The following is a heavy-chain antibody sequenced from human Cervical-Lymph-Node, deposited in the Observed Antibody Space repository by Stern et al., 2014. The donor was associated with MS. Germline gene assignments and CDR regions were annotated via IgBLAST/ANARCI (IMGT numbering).Heavy chain of an antibody. J-gene: IGHJ5*02. V-gene: IGHV1-69*01. D-gene: IGHD6-13*01. CDR3: ARDRMSIAAAGTSWFDP. Sequence: HVQLVQSGAEVKKPGSSVKVSCKASGGTFSSYTISWVRQAPGQGLEWMGGIIPIFRTPNYAQKFQGRVTITADESTSTAYMELSSLRSEDTAVYYCARDRMSIAAAGTSWFDPWGQGTLVTVSS. CDR2: IIPIFRTP. CDR1: GGTFSSYT.